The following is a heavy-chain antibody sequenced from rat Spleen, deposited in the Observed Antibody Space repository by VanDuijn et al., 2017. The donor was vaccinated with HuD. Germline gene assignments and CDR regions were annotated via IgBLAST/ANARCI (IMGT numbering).Heavy chain of an antibody. Sequence: EVQLVESGGGLVQPGRSLKLSCVASGFTFNNYWMYWVRQAPGKGLEWVSSITPGGGTTYYPDSVRGRFTISRDNAENTVYLQMNSLRSEDTATYYCAVSGYGYWGQGVMVTVSS. D-gene: IGHD4-3*01. V-gene: IGHV5-58*01. CDR2: ITPGGGTT. CDR1: GFTFNNYW. CDR3: AVSGYGY. J-gene: IGHJ2*01.